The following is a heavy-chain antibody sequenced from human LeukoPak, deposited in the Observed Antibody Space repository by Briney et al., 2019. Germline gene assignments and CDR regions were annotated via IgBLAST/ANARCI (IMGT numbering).Heavy chain of an antibody. D-gene: IGHD3-10*01. Sequence: GGSLRLSCAASGFTFSSYGMHWVRQAPGKGLEWVAVISYDGSNKYYADSVKGRFTISRDNSKNTPYLQMNSLRAEDTAVYYCAKVRVTMVQGVTDYWGQGTLVTVSS. V-gene: IGHV3-30*18. CDR2: ISYDGSNK. CDR1: GFTFSSYG. CDR3: AKVRVTMVQGVTDY. J-gene: IGHJ4*02.